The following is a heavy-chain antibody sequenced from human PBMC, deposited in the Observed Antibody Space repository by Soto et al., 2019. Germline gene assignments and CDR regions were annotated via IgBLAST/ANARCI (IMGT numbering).Heavy chain of an antibody. Sequence: SETLSLTCTVSGVSISSGGYYWSWIRQHPGKGLEWIGYIYYSGSTYYNPSLKSRVTISVDTSKNQFSLKLSSVTAADTAVYYCAREGIRWLQSPPHYYGMDVWGQGTTVTVSS. V-gene: IGHV4-31*03. D-gene: IGHD5-12*01. CDR2: IYYSGST. J-gene: IGHJ6*02. CDR1: GVSISSGGYY. CDR3: AREGIRWLQSPPHYYGMDV.